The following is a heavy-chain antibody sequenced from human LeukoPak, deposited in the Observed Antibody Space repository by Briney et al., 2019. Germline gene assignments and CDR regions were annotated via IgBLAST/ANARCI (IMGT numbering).Heavy chain of an antibody. CDR2: ISAYNGNT. J-gene: IGHJ4*02. CDR3: ARDNSPHAYSSSPTDY. CDR1: GYTFTSYG. V-gene: IGHV1-18*01. Sequence: ASVKVSCKASGYTFTSYGISWVRQAPGQGLEWMGWISAYNGNTNYAQKLQGRVTMTTDTSTSTAYMELRSLRSDDTAVYYCARDNSPHAYSSSPTDYWGQGTLVTVSS. D-gene: IGHD6-6*01.